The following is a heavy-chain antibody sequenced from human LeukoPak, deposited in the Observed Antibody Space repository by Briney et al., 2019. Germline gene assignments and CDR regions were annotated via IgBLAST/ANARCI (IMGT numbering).Heavy chain of an antibody. Sequence: SETLSLTCTVSGDSISTTSYFWAWIRQPPGKGLEWIVYIYYSGSTNYNPSLKSRVTISVDTSKNQFSLKLSSVTAADTAVYYCARELAAASRHPTSYYYYMDVWGKGTTVTVSS. J-gene: IGHJ6*03. CDR2: IYYSGST. V-gene: IGHV4-61*01. CDR3: ARELAAASRHPTSYYYYMDV. D-gene: IGHD6-13*01. CDR1: GDSISTTSYF.